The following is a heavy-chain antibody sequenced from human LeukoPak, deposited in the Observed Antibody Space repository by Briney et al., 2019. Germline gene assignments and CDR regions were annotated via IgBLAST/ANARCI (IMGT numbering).Heavy chain of an antibody. CDR2: IKSKTDGGTT. CDR1: GGSISSYY. V-gene: IGHV3-15*01. J-gene: IGHJ4*02. D-gene: IGHD3-22*01. Sequence: PSETLSLTCTVSGGSISSYYWSWVRQAPGKGLEWVGRIKSKTDGGTTDYAAPVKGRFTIARDDSKNTLYLQMNSLKTEDTAVYYCTTDLAGTYYYDSSGYSVEDYWGQGTLVTVSS. CDR3: TTDLAGTYYYDSSGYSVEDY.